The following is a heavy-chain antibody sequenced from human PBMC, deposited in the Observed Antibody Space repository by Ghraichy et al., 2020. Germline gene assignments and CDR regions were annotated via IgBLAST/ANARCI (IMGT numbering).Heavy chain of an antibody. V-gene: IGHV4-59*08. CDR1: GGSISSYY. J-gene: IGHJ6*03. CDR2: IYYSGST. D-gene: IGHD6-19*01. Sequence: SETLSLTCTVSGGSISSYYWSWIRQPPGKGLEWIGYIYYSGSTNYNPSLKSRVTISVDTSKNQFSLKLSSVTAADTAVYYCARQLAVAGRGYFSYYYYYYMDVWGKGTTVTVSS. CDR3: ARQLAVAGRGYFSYYYYYYMDV.